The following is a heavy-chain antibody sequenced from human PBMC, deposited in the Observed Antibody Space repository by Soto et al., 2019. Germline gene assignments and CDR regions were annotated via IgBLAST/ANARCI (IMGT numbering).Heavy chain of an antibody. D-gene: IGHD6-13*01. CDR3: TRASMAATAYNWFDP. CDR2: ISSSSTYI. Sequence: EVQLVESGGGLIKPGGSLRLSCAASGFTFSDYSMNWVRQAPGEGLEWVSSISSSSTYIYYADSVKGRFTISRDNAKNSLYLQMNSLRAEDTAVYYCTRASMAATAYNWFDPWGQGTLVTVSS. V-gene: IGHV3-21*01. J-gene: IGHJ5*02. CDR1: GFTFSDYS.